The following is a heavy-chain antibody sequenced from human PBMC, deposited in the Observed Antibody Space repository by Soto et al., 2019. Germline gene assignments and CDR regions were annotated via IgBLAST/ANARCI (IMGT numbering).Heavy chain of an antibody. CDR1: GFTFSSYA. J-gene: IGHJ6*02. Sequence: QVQLVESGGGVVQPGRSLRLSCAASGFTFSSYAMHWVRQAPGKGLEWVAVISYDGSNKYYADSVKGRFTISRDNSKNTLYLQMNSLRAEDTAVYYCARENSSGWFGRVYFGMDVWGQGTTVTVPS. V-gene: IGHV3-30-3*01. CDR3: ARENSSGWFGRVYFGMDV. D-gene: IGHD6-19*01. CDR2: ISYDGSNK.